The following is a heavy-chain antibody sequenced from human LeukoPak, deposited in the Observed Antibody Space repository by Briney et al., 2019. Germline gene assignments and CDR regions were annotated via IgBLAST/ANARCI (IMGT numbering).Heavy chain of an antibody. D-gene: IGHD3-10*01. CDR1: GYSFTGYW. J-gene: IGHJ6*03. CDR2: IYPGDSDT. CDR3: GRFGAYYYYMDV. Sequence: GESLKISCKGSGYSFTGYWIGWVRQMPGKGLEWMGIIYPGDSDTRYSPSFQGQVTISADKSISTAYLQWNSLNVSDTAMYYCGRFGAYYYYMDVWGKGTTVTVSS. V-gene: IGHV5-51*01.